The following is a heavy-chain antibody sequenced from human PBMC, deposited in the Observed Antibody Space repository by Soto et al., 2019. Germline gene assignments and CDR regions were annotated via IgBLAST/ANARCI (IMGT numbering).Heavy chain of an antibody. V-gene: IGHV4-39*01. J-gene: IGHJ4*02. CDR1: GGSISSSSYY. D-gene: IGHD3-22*01. CDR2: IYYSGST. CDR3: ASPNQARGGYELYY. Sequence: QLQLQESGPGLVKPSETLSLTCTVSGGSISSSSYYWGWIRQPPGKGLEWIGSIYYSGSTYYNPSLKSRVTISVDTSKNQFSLKLSSVTAADTAVYYCASPNQARGGYELYYWGQGTLVTVSS.